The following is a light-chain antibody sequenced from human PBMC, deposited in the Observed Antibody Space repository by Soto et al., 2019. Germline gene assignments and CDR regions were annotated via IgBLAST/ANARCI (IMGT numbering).Light chain of an antibody. CDR1: SSDFNL. Sequence: QSVLTQPASVSGSPGQSITLSCTGTSSDFNLVSWYQQHPGKAPKLMIYEDNKRPSGVSNRFSGSKSGSTASLTVSGLQAEDEAEYYCSSYAVTNIFVFGTGTKLTVL. CDR3: SSYAVTNIFV. V-gene: IGLV2-14*02. J-gene: IGLJ1*01. CDR2: EDN.